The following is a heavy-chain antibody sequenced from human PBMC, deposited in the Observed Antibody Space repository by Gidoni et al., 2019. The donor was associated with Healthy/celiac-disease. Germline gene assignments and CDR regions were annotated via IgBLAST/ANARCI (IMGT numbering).Heavy chain of an antibody. J-gene: IGHJ4*02. CDR1: GYTFTSYD. CDR3: ARGIHYYDFWSGYGGYYFDY. D-gene: IGHD3-3*01. Sequence: QVQLVQSGAEVKKPGASVKVSCKASGYTFTSYDNNWVRQATGQGLEWMGWMNPNSGNTGYAQKFQGRVTMTRNTSISTAYMELSSLRSEDTAVYYCARGIHYYDFWSGYGGYYFDYWGQGTLVTVSS. CDR2: MNPNSGNT. V-gene: IGHV1-8*01.